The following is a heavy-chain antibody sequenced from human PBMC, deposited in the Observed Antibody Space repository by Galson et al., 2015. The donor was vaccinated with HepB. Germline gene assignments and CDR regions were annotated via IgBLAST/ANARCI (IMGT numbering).Heavy chain of an antibody. Sequence: SVKVSCKASGYRFSTYSITWVRQAPGQGLEWMGWISPYNRDTKYARKFQGRVSMTTDTLTSTAYMELRSLRSDDTAVYYCARGALVVAVGATQNNWFDPWGRGTLVTVSS. V-gene: IGHV1-18*01. D-gene: IGHD2-15*01. CDR1: GYRFSTYS. J-gene: IGHJ5*02. CDR2: ISPYNRDT. CDR3: ARGALVVAVGATQNNWFDP.